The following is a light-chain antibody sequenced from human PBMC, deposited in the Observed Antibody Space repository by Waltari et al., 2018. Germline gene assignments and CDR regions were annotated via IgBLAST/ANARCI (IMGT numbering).Light chain of an antibody. CDR1: QSISSY. Sequence: CRASQSISSYLAWYQQKPGQAPKRLIYDASNRATGIPARFSGSGSWTDFTLTITSLEPEDFAVYYCQQRSSLPITFGQGTRLDIK. J-gene: IGKJ5*01. V-gene: IGKV3-11*01. CDR2: DAS. CDR3: QQRSSLPIT.